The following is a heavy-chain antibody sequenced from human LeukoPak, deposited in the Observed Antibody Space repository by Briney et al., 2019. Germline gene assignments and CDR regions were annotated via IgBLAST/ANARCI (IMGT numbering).Heavy chain of an antibody. CDR2: ISGDGVST. Sequence: GGSLRLSCVASGLPIADFAMHWVRQAPGKGLEWVSLISGDGVSTFYADSVKGRFSISRDNSKNSLYLEMNSLRTKDAAMYYCAKESGKFDYWGQGTLVAASS. J-gene: IGHJ4*02. V-gene: IGHV3-43*02. CDR3: AKESGKFDY. CDR1: GLPIADFA.